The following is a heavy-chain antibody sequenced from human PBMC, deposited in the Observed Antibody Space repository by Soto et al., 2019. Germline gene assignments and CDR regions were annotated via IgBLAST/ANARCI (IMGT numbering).Heavy chain of an antibody. CDR3: ARQIGRGSWSLDH. CDR1: GGSISSSDYW. D-gene: IGHD6-13*01. Sequence: QLQLQESGPGLVKPAETLSLTCTVSGGSISSSDYWWGWIRQPPGKGLEWIGSIYYTGSTYYNPSLKSRVIISVDTSNNQFSLRLSSVTAADTAVYYCARQIGRGSWSLDHWGQGTLVTVSS. CDR2: IYYTGST. J-gene: IGHJ4*02. V-gene: IGHV4-39*01.